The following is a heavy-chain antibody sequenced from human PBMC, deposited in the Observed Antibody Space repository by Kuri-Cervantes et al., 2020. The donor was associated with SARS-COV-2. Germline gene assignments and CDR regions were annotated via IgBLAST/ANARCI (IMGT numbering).Heavy chain of an antibody. CDR2: INPNSGGT. D-gene: IGHD3-22*01. J-gene: IGHJ3*02. CDR1: GYTFTVYY. Sequence: ASVKVSCMASGYTFTVYYMHWVRQAPGQGLEWMGWINPNSGGTNYAQKFQGWVTMTRDTSISTVYMELGRLRSDDTAVYYCARSTPFRRLVVXXQGGAFDIWGQGTMLTVSS. CDR3: ARSTPFRRLVVXXQGGAFDI. V-gene: IGHV1-2*04.